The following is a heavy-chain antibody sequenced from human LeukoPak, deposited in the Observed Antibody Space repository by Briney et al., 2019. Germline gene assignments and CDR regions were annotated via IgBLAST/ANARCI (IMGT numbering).Heavy chain of an antibody. J-gene: IGHJ3*02. D-gene: IGHD6-6*01. CDR1: GFTFSSYA. V-gene: IGHV3-23*01. Sequence: PGGSLRLSCAASGFTFSSYAMSWVRQAPGKGLEWVSAISGSGGSTYYADSVKGRFTISRDNSKNTLYLQMNSLRAEDTAVYYCANSYSSSSGPLDAFDIWGQGTMVTVSS. CDR3: ANSYSSSSGPLDAFDI. CDR2: ISGSGGST.